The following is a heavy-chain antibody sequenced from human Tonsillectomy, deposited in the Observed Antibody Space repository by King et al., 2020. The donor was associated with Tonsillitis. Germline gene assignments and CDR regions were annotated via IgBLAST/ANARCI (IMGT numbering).Heavy chain of an antibody. D-gene: IGHD4-17*01. CDR3: TRGGDYDSGYYYGMDV. Sequence: VQLVESGGGLVQPGGSLTLSCAASGFTFSGAAMHWVRQASGKGLEWVGLIRSKANSYATVYVASVNGRITVSRDDSKKTAYLQVNSLKTEDTAVYYCTRGGDYDSGYYYGMDVWGQGTTVTVSS. V-gene: IGHV3-73*02. CDR2: IRSKANSYAT. CDR1: GFTFSGAA. J-gene: IGHJ6*02.